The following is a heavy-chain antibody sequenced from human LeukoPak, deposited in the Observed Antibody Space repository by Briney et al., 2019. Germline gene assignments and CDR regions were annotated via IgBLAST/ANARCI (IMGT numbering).Heavy chain of an antibody. V-gene: IGHV3-15*01. D-gene: IGHD3-10*01. Sequence: GGSLRLSCAASGFTFSNAWMSWVRQAPGKGLEWVGRIKSKTDGGTTDYAAPVKGRFIISRDDSKNTLYLQMNSLKTEDTAVYYCTTFLWFGELFGLDYWGQGTLVTVSS. CDR2: IKSKTDGGTT. CDR1: GFTFSNAW. J-gene: IGHJ4*02. CDR3: TTFLWFGELFGLDY.